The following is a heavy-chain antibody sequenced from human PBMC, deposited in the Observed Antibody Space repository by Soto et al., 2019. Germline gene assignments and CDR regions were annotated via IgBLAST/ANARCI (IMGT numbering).Heavy chain of an antibody. D-gene: IGHD4-17*01. V-gene: IGHV3-15*01. J-gene: IGHJ4*02. Sequence: PGGSLRLSCAASGFTFSNAWMSWFRQAPGKGLEWVGRIKSKTDGGTTDYAAPVKGRFTISRDDSKNTLYLQMNSLKTEDTAMYYCTTDKLDYGYYFDYWGQGTLVTVSS. CDR3: TTDKLDYGYYFDY. CDR1: GFTFSNAW. CDR2: IKSKTDGGTT.